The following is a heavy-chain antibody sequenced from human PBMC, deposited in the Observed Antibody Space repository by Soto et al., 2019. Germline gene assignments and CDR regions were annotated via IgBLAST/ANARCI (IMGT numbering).Heavy chain of an antibody. CDR2: FFYSGTT. J-gene: IGHJ3*02. CDR1: GGSIRSTNYY. Sequence: SETLSLTCTVSGGSIRSTNYYWGWIRQPPGKGLEWIGSFFYSGTTYYNPSLKSRVTISVDTSKNQFSLKLRSVTAADTAVYYCARQSSHVVGVTAIMGAFDIWGQGTMVTVSS. CDR3: ARQSSHVVGVTAIMGAFDI. D-gene: IGHD2-21*02. V-gene: IGHV4-39*01.